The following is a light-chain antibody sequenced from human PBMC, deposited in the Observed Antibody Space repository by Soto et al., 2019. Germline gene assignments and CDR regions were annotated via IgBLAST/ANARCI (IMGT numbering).Light chain of an antibody. CDR2: EVS. CDR1: SSDVGGYNY. Sequence: QSVLTQPASVSGSPGQSITISCTGTSSDVGGYNYVSWYQQHPGKAPKLMIYEVSNRPSGVSNRFSGSKSGNTASLTISGLQAEDEADYYCSSYTSSSTXXVFGGGTKLTV. CDR3: SSYTSSSTXXV. V-gene: IGLV2-14*01. J-gene: IGLJ2*01.